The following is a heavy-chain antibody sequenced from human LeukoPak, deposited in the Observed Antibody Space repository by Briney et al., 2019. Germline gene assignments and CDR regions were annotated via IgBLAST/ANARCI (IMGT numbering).Heavy chain of an antibody. V-gene: IGHV1-8*01. CDR2: MNPNSGNT. CDR1: GYTFTSYD. CDR3: ARARSSFHYDGSGYYNFDY. Sequence: ASVKVSCKASGYTFTSYDINWVRQATGQGLEWMGWMNPNSGNTGYAQKFQGRVTITTDESTSTAYMDLSSLRSEDTAVYYCARARSSFHYDGSGYYNFDYWGQGTLVTVSS. J-gene: IGHJ4*02. D-gene: IGHD3-22*01.